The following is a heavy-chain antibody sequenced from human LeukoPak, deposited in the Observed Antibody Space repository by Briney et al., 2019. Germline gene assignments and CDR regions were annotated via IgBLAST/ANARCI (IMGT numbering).Heavy chain of an antibody. V-gene: IGHV4-59*01. CDR2: IYYSGSI. J-gene: IGHJ3*02. Sequence: SETLSLTCTVSGGSISSYYWSWIRQPPGKGLEWMGYIYYSGSINYNPSLKSRVTISVDTSKNLFSLKLSSVTAADAAVYYCAREEGYSYGADAFDIWGQGTMVTVSS. D-gene: IGHD5-18*01. CDR1: GGSISSYY. CDR3: AREEGYSYGADAFDI.